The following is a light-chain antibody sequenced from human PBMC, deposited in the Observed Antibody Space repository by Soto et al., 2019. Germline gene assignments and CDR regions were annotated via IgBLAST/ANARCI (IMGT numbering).Light chain of an antibody. CDR2: DAS. Sequence: ETVLTQSPATLSLSPGKRATLSCRASQSVKTYLAWYQQKPGQVPRLLIYDASNRATGIPARFSGSGSGTDFTLTISSLAPEDFAVYYCQSRSSWPPVLTFGGGTKVEIK. CDR3: QSRSSWPPVLT. CDR1: QSVKTY. V-gene: IGKV3-11*01. J-gene: IGKJ4*01.